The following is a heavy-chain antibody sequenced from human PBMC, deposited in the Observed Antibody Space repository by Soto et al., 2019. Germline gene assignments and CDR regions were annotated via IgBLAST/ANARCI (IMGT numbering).Heavy chain of an antibody. CDR1: GESFSSYY. CDR3: ASPKIAFYNWFDP. D-gene: IGHD3-3*02. CDR2: IYYSGST. Sequence: ETLSLTCAVYGESFSSYYWTWIRQPPGTGLEWIGYIYYSGSTYYNPSLKSRVTISVDTSKNQFSLKLSSVTAADTAVYYCASPKIAFYNWFDPWGQGTLVTVSS. V-gene: IGHV4-34*01. J-gene: IGHJ5*02.